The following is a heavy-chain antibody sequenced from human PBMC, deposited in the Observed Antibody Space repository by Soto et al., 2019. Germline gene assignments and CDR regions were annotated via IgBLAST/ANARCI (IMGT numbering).Heavy chain of an antibody. CDR3: ARGEGNSYEAYHLDX. V-gene: IGHV4-61*01. Sequence: SDTLSLTFAVSGDSVTSVNYFWTWIRQPPGGGVEGIGYISNSGISKYNLSLKSRVAMSQDTSKNQFSLNLHCVTAADTAVYFCARGEGNSYEAYHLDXWGQGALVTVSX. J-gene: IGHJ5*02. CDR2: ISNSGIS. D-gene: IGHD1-26*01. CDR1: GDSVTSVNYF.